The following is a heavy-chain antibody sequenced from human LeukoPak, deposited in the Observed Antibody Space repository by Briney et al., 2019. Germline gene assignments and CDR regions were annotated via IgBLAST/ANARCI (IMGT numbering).Heavy chain of an antibody. D-gene: IGHD3-10*01. Sequence: SETLSLTCTVSGGSISSSSYYWGWIRQPPGMRLEWIGSIYYSGSTYYNPSLKSRVTISVDTSKNQFSLKLSSVTAADTAVYYCARGRMGFPSIGHYGSGSYYYYGMDVWGQGTTVTVSS. CDR2: IYYSGST. CDR1: GGSISSSSYY. J-gene: IGHJ6*02. CDR3: ARGRMGFPSIGHYGSGSYYYYGMDV. V-gene: IGHV4-39*01.